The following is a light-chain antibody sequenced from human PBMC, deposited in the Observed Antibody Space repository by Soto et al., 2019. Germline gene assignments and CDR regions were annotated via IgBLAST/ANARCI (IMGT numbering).Light chain of an antibody. J-gene: IGKJ1*01. V-gene: IGKV1-5*01. CDR3: QQYQTYPWT. Sequence: DIQMTQSPSSLSASVGNRVTIXXRASQTISSWLAWYQQKPGKAPKXLIFDASSLESGVPSRFSGGGSGTEFTLTISSLQPDDFATYYCQQYQTYPWTFGQGTKVDIK. CDR1: QTISSW. CDR2: DAS.